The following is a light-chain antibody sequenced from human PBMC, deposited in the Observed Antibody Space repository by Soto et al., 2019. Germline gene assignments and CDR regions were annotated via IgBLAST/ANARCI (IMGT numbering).Light chain of an antibody. CDR3: SSYTSRNTLDYV. Sequence: QSALTQPASVSGSPGQSNTISCTGTSSDVGGYNYVSWYQQHPGKAPKLMIYEVSNRPSGVSNRFSGSKSGNTASLTISGLQAEDEADYYCSSYTSRNTLDYVFGTGTKVTVL. CDR1: SSDVGGYNY. V-gene: IGLV2-14*01. CDR2: EVS. J-gene: IGLJ1*01.